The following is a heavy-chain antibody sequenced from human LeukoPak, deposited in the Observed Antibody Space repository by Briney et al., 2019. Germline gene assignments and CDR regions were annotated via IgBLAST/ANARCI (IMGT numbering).Heavy chain of an antibody. Sequence: PSETLSLTCTVSGGSISSSNYYWSWIRQPPGKGLEWIGYIYYSGSTNYNPSLKSRVTISVDTSKNQFSLKLSSVTAADTAVYYCARDRDTAMVTSDWYFDLWGRGTLVAVSS. CDR3: ARDRDTAMVTSDWYFDL. CDR2: IYYSGST. CDR1: GGSISSSNYY. V-gene: IGHV4-61*01. D-gene: IGHD5-18*01. J-gene: IGHJ2*01.